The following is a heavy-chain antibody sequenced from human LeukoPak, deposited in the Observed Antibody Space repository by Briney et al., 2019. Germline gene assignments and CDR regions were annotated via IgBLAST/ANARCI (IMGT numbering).Heavy chain of an antibody. D-gene: IGHD6-19*01. CDR1: GFTFTSYY. J-gene: IGHJ5*02. CDR3: TRLQIAVAGPNWFDP. Sequence: GGSLRLSCAASGFTFTSYYMNWVRQAPGKGLEWVSSISSSGGHIYYADSVKGRFTISRDNAKNSLYLQMNGLRVEDTAVYYCTRLQIAVAGPNWFDPWGQGTLVTVSS. V-gene: IGHV3-21*01. CDR2: ISSSGGHI.